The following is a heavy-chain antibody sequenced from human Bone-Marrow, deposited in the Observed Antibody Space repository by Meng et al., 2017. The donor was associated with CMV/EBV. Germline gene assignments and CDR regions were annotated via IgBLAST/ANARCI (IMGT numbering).Heavy chain of an antibody. J-gene: IGHJ6*02. CDR1: GGTFSSYT. D-gene: IGHD4-11*01. V-gene: IGHV1-69*04. CDR2: IIPILSIA. Sequence: CSVQVSCEASGGTFSSYTISWVRQAPGQGLEWMGRIIPILSIANYAQKVQGRVTITTDKSTSTAYLELSSLRSEDTAVYYCARDGGHDYRYYYYSMDVWGQGTTVTVSS. CDR3: ARDGGHDYRYYYYSMDV.